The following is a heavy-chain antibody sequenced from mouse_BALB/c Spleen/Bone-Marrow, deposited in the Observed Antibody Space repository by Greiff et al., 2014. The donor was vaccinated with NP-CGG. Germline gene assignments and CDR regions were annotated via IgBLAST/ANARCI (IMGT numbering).Heavy chain of an antibody. D-gene: IGHD1-1*01. CDR3: ARYYYGSSLFDY. CDR2: IDPANGNT. J-gene: IGHJ2*01. CDR1: GFNIKDTY. V-gene: IGHV14-3*02. Sequence: VQLKQSGAELVKPGASVRLSCTASGFNIKDTYMHWGKQRPEQGLGWIGRIDPANGNTKYDPKFQGKATITADTSSNTAYLQLSSLTSEDTAVYYCARYYYGSSLFDYWGQGTTLTVSS.